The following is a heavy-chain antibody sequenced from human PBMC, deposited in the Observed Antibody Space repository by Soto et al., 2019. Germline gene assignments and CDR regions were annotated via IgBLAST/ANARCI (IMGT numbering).Heavy chain of an antibody. Sequence: QVQLRESGPGLMRPSQTLSLTCTVSGASVTSTGYYWTWIRQSPRKGLEWLGNLFHNANADYSPAVETRLSISLDASKSQFSLKLNSLSAADTAIYFCARVSAVSAEHYFDYWGQGALVSVSS. CDR2: LFHNANA. CDR3: ARVSAVSAEHYFDY. D-gene: IGHD6-19*01. V-gene: IGHV4-30-4*01. J-gene: IGHJ4*02. CDR1: GASVTSTGYY.